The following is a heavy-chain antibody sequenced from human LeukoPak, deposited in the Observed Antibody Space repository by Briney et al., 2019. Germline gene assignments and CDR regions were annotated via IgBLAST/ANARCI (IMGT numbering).Heavy chain of an antibody. V-gene: IGHV3-64D*09. J-gene: IGHJ4*02. CDR3: IKDRTGTYSFDY. D-gene: IGHD7-27*01. Sequence: GGSLRLSCSASGFTLSSYSMHWVRQAPGKGLEFVSTSGGATYYADSVKGRFTISRDNAKNTLYLQMSSLRAEDTAVYYCIKDRTGTYSFDYWGQGTLVTVSS. CDR1: GFTLSSYS. CDR2: SGGAT.